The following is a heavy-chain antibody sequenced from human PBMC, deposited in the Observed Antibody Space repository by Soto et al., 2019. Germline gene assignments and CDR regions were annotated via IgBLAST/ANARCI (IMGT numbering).Heavy chain of an antibody. Sequence: GGSLRLSCAASGFTFNSYAMHWVRQAPGKGLECVAVISYDGSNKYYADSVKGRFTISRDNSKNTLYLQMNSLRAEDTAVYYCARVLRYRFDYWGQGTLVTVSS. CDR2: ISYDGSNK. CDR1: GFTFNSYA. V-gene: IGHV3-30*03. CDR3: ARVLRYRFDY. D-gene: IGHD3-9*01. J-gene: IGHJ4*02.